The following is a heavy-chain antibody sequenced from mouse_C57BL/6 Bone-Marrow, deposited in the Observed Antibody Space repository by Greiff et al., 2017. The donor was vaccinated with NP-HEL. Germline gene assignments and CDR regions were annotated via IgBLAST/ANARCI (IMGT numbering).Heavy chain of an antibody. D-gene: IGHD4-1*01. V-gene: IGHV5-6*02. CDR1: GFTFSSYG. CDR3: ARLNWDVWFAY. Sequence: DVKLVESGGDLVKPGGSLKLSCAASGFTFSSYGMSWVRQTPDKRLEWVATISSGGSYTYYPDSVKGRFTISRDNAKNTLYLQMSSLKSEDTAMYYCARLNWDVWFAYWGQGTLVTVSA. CDR2: ISSGGSYT. J-gene: IGHJ3*01.